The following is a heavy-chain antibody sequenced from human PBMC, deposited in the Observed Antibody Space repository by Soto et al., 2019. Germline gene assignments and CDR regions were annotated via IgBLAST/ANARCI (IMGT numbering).Heavy chain of an antibody. J-gene: IGHJ4*02. D-gene: IGHD6-19*01. V-gene: IGHV3-23*01. CDR2: ISGSGGST. CDR3: AKDRIAVAGGASDY. Sequence: EVQLLESGGGLVQPGVSLRLSCAASGFTFSSYAMSWVRQAPWKGLEWVSAISGSGGSTYYADSVKGRFTISRDNSKNTLYLQMNSLRAEDTAVYYCAKDRIAVAGGASDYWGQGTLVTVSS. CDR1: GFTFSSYA.